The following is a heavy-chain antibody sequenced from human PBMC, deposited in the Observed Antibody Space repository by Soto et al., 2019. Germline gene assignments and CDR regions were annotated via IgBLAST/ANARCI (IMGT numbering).Heavy chain of an antibody. Sequence: QITLRESGPTLVKPTQTLTLTCTFSGFSLSTSGVGVGWIRQPPGKALEWLALIYWDDDKRYSPSLKSRLTSTTDTSKNQVVLTMTNMDPVDTGTYYCAHRPRGYSGYDYVNWGQGTLVTVSS. J-gene: IGHJ4*02. V-gene: IGHV2-5*02. CDR2: IYWDDDK. CDR3: AHRPRGYSGYDYVN. D-gene: IGHD5-12*01. CDR1: GFSLSTSGVG.